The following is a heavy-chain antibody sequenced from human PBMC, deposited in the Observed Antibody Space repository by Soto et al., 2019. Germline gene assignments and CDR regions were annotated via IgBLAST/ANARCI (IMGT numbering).Heavy chain of an antibody. CDR3: ARQPDDYVLRFLEGLTHYYYGMDV. Sequence: GESLKISCKGSGYSFTSYWISWVRQMPGKGLERMGRIDPSDSYTNYSPSFQGHVTISADKSISTAYLQWSSLKASDTAMYYCARQPDDYVLRFLEGLTHYYYGMDVWGQGTTVTVSS. CDR2: IDPSDSYT. V-gene: IGHV5-10-1*01. D-gene: IGHD3-3*01. CDR1: GYSFTSYW. J-gene: IGHJ6*02.